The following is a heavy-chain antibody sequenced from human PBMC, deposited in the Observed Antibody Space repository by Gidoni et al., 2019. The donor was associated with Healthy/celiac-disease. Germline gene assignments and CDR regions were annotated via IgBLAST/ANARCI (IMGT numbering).Heavy chain of an antibody. Sequence: EVQLVESGGGVVRSGGSLRLSCAASGFTFDDYGMSWVRQAPGKGLEWVSGINWNGGSTGYADSVKGRFTISRDNAKNSLYLQMNSLRAEDTALYHCARVTGNYGDYGGWFDPWGQGTLVTVSS. CDR2: INWNGGST. CDR3: ARVTGNYGDYGGWFDP. CDR1: GFTFDDYG. J-gene: IGHJ5*02. D-gene: IGHD4-17*01. V-gene: IGHV3-20*01.